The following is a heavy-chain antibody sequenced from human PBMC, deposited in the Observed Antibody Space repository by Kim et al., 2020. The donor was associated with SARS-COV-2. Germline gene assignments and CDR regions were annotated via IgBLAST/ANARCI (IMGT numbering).Heavy chain of an antibody. V-gene: IGHV3-23*01. J-gene: IGHJ4*02. CDR1: GFTFSSYA. D-gene: IGHD3-22*01. CDR2: ISGSGGST. CDR3: AKSHCYDSSGYVTFDY. Sequence: GGSLRLSCAASGFTFSSYAMSWVRQAPGKGLEWVSAISGSGGSTYYADSVKGRFTISRDNSKNTLYLQMNSLRAEDTAVYYCAKSHCYDSSGYVTFDYWGQGTLVTVSS.